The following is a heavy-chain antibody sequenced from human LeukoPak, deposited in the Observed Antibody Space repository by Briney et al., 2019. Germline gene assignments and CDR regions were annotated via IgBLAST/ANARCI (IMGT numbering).Heavy chain of an antibody. Sequence: SETLSLTCAVYGGSFSGYYWSWIRQPPGKGMEWIGEINHSGSTSYNPSLKSRVTISVDTSKNQFSLKLSSVTAADTAVYYCARDSGDIVVVPAAPPPYYYAMDVWGQGTTVTVSS. CDR1: GGSFSGYY. J-gene: IGHJ6*02. V-gene: IGHV4-34*01. CDR2: INHSGST. CDR3: ARDSGDIVVVPAAPPPYYYAMDV. D-gene: IGHD2-2*01.